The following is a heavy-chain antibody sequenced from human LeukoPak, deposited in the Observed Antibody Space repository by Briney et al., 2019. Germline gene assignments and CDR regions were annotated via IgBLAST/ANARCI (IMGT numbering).Heavy chain of an antibody. J-gene: IGHJ4*02. Sequence: PGGSLRLSCAASGFTFSSHAMNWVRQAPGKGLEWVSGLSGSGGSTYYAASVKGRFTISRDNPKNTLYLQMNSLRAEDTAVYYCVKADSGYDLLFDYWGQGTLVTVSS. CDR3: VKADSGYDLLFDY. CDR2: LSGSGGST. D-gene: IGHD5-12*01. CDR1: GFTFSSHA. V-gene: IGHV3-23*01.